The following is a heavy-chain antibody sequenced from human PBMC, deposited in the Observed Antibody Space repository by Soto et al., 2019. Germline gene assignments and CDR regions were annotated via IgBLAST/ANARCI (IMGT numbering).Heavy chain of an antibody. V-gene: IGHV3-23*01. J-gene: IGHJ4*02. D-gene: IGHD1-1*01. CDR1: GFTFSNYA. CDR3: AKGNGGTWSSFDY. CDR2: ITGGGDTT. Sequence: GGSLRLSCAASGFTFSNYAMTWVRQAPGRGLEWVSVITGGGDTTYYADSVKGRFAISRDNSKNSLSLQMNSLRAEDTALYYCAKGNGGTWSSFDYWAREPWSPSPQ.